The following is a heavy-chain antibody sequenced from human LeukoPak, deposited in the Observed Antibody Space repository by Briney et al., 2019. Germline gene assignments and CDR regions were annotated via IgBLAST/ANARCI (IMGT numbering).Heavy chain of an antibody. D-gene: IGHD2-21*02. Sequence: ASVKVSCKASGYTFTNYDINWVRQATGQGLEWMGWMNPNSGNTGYAQKLQGRVTMTTDTSTSTAYMELRSLRSDDTAVYYCARDTTPYCGGDCYSDYWGQGTLVTVSS. CDR3: ARDTTPYCGGDCYSDY. V-gene: IGHV1-8*01. CDR1: GYTFTNYD. CDR2: MNPNSGNT. J-gene: IGHJ4*02.